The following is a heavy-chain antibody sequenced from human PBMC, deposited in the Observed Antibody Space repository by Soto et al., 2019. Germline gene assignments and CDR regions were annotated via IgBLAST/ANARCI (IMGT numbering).Heavy chain of an antibody. J-gene: IGHJ4*02. D-gene: IGHD1-7*01. V-gene: IGHV3-30*18. CDR1: GFTFSSYG. CDR3: AKGRGNYWAIDS. Sequence: QVQLVESGGGVVQPGRSLRLSCAASGFTFSSYGMHWVRQAPGKGLEWVAVILSDGNNKFYADSVKGRFTISRDNSNNTLYLQMDSLRVEDTAVYYCAKGRGNYWAIDSWGQGTLVTVSS. CDR2: ILSDGNNK.